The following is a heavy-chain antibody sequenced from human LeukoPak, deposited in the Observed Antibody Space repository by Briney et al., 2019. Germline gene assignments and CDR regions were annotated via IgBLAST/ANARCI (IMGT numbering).Heavy chain of an antibody. J-gene: IGHJ5*02. CDR2: IIPIFGTA. CDR1: GGTFSSYA. CDR3: ARDSDSSSWSRRFDP. D-gene: IGHD6-13*01. V-gene: IGHV1-69*01. Sequence: SVKVSCKASGGTFSSYAISWVRQAPGQGLEWMGGIIPIFGTANYAQKFQGRVTITADESTSTAYMELSSLRSEGTAVYYCARDSDSSSWSRRFDPWGQGTLVTVSS.